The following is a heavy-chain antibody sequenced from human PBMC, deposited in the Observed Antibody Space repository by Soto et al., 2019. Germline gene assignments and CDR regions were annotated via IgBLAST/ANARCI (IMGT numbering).Heavy chain of an antibody. D-gene: IGHD6-13*01. V-gene: IGHV3-33*01. J-gene: IGHJ6*02. CDR2: IWYDGSNK. CDR1: GFTFSSYG. CDR3: ARGEQQLHYYGMDV. Sequence: GGSLRLSCAASGFTFSSYGMHWVRQAPGKGLEWVAVIWYDGSNKYYADSVKGRFTISRDNSKNTLYLQMNSLRAEDTAVYYCARGEQQLHYYGMDVWGQGTTVTVSS.